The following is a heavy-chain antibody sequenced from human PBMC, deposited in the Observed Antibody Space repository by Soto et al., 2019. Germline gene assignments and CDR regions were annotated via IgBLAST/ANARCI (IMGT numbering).Heavy chain of an antibody. CDR3: ASGSYYNDPYFDY. D-gene: IGHD3-10*01. CDR1: GYTLTELS. V-gene: IGHV1-24*01. J-gene: IGHJ4*02. CDR2: FDPEDGET. Sequence: ASVKVSCKVSGYTLTELSMHWVRQAPGKGLEWMGGFDPEDGETIYAQKFQGRVTMTEDTSTDTAYMELSSLRSEDTAVYCCASGSYYNDPYFDYWGQGTLVTVSS.